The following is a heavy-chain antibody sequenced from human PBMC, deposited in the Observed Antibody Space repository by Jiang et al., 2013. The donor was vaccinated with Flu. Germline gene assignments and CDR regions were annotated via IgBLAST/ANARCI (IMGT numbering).Heavy chain of an antibody. J-gene: IGHJ4*02. CDR2: IYYSGST. D-gene: IGHD1-14*01. Sequence: GLLKPSETLSLTCTVSGGSISSYYWSWIRQPPGKGLEWIGYIYYSGSTNYNPSLKSRVTISVDTSKNQFSLKLSSVTAADTAVYYCARRGTGMELDPYFDYWGQGTLVTVSS. V-gene: IGHV4-59*08. CDR3: ARRGTGMELDPYFDY. CDR1: GGSISSYY.